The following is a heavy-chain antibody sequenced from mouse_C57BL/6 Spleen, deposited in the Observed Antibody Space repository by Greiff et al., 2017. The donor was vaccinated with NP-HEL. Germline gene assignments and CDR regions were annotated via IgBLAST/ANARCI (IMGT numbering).Heavy chain of an antibody. CDR1: GFTFSDYG. V-gene: IGHV5-15*01. Sequence: EVQGVESGGGLVQPGGSLKLSRAASGFTFSDYGMAWVRQAPRKGPEWVAFISNLAYSIYYADTVTGRFTISRENAKNTLYLEMSSLRSEDTAMYYCARHEGYNYAMDYWGQGTSVTVSS. D-gene: IGHD3-1*01. CDR2: ISNLAYSI. J-gene: IGHJ4*01. CDR3: ARHEGYNYAMDY.